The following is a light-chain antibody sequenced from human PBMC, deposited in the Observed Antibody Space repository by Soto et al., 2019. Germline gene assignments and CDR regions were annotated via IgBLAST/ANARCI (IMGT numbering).Light chain of an antibody. J-gene: IGKJ2*01. CDR2: AAS. Sequence: DIQLTQAPSFQSASVGDRVTMTCRASQGISSYLAWYQQKPGKAPKLLIYAASTLQSGVPSRLSGSGSGTEFTLTISSLQPEDFATYYCQQLNSYPRTFGQGTKLEIK. V-gene: IGKV1-9*01. CDR3: QQLNSYPRT. CDR1: QGISSY.